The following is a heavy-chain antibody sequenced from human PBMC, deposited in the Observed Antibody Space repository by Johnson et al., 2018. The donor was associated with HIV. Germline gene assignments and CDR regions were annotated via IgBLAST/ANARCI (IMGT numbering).Heavy chain of an antibody. CDR3: ARGSRYTYDYDDVHLLQAFDV. D-gene: IGHD3-22*01. J-gene: IGHJ3*01. V-gene: IGHV3-66*02. Sequence: VQLVESGGGVVQPGRSLRLSCAASGFTVSSNYMSWVRQAPGKGLEWVSVIYSGGSTYYAASVKGRFTISRDSSKNTLYLQMTSLRAEDKAVYYCARGSRYTYDYDDVHLLQAFDVWGQGTMVTVSS. CDR1: GFTVSSNY. CDR2: IYSGGST.